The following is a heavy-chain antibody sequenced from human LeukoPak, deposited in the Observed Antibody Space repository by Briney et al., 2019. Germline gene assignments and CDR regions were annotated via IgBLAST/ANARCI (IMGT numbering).Heavy chain of an antibody. CDR1: GTSVSGYY. J-gene: IGHJ4*02. CDR2: IYYSGTT. V-gene: IGHV4-59*02. CDR3: ARLSLARGLLPDN. Sequence: SETLSLTCTVSGTSVSGYYWSWVRQSPGKGLEWIGYIYYSGTTNYNPSLKSRVTMSVDTSKNQFSLKLTSVTAADTAVYYCARLSLARGLLPDNWGLGTLVIVS. D-gene: IGHD3-10*01.